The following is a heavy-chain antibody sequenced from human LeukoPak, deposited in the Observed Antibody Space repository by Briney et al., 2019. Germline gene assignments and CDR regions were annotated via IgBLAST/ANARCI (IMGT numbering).Heavy chain of an antibody. Sequence: ASVKVPCKASGYTFTSYAMHWVRQAPGQRLEWMGWINAGNGNTKYSQKFQGRVTITRDTSASTAYMELSSLRSEDTAVYYCALGSGSYDWWFDPWGQGTLVTVSS. CDR1: GYTFTSYA. D-gene: IGHD3-10*01. V-gene: IGHV1-3*01. J-gene: IGHJ5*02. CDR3: ALGSGSYDWWFDP. CDR2: INAGNGNT.